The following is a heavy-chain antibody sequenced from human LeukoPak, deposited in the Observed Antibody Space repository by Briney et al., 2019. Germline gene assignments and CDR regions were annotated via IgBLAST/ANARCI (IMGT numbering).Heavy chain of an antibody. CDR3: ATSGCTSCFYDY. CDR1: GFSFSNYE. Sequence: GGSLRLSCTTSGFSFSNYEVNWVRQAPGKGLEWISYISSSSSSIYYADSVKGRFTISRDNAMNSLYLQMNSLRVEDTAVYYCATSGCTSCFYDYWGQGTLVTVSS. CDR2: ISSSSSSI. V-gene: IGHV3-48*03. J-gene: IGHJ4*02. D-gene: IGHD2-2*01.